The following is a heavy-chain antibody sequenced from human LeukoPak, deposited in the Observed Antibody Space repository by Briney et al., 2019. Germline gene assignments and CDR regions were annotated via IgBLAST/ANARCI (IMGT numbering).Heavy chain of an antibody. V-gene: IGHV4-34*01. CDR2: INHSGST. CDR1: GGSFSGSY. Sequence: SQTLSLTCAVYGGSFSGSYWSWIRQPPGKGLEWIGEINHSGSTNYNPSLKSRVTISVDTSKNHFSLKVSSVTAPGTPRYYCARGVTMVRGVIISYYYYYMDVWGKGTTVTISS. D-gene: IGHD3-10*01. J-gene: IGHJ6*03. CDR3: ARGVTMVRGVIISYYYYYMDV.